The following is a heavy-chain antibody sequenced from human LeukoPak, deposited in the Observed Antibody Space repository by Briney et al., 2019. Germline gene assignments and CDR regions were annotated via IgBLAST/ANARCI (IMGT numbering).Heavy chain of an antibody. V-gene: IGHV4-61*02. Sequence: SETLSLTCTVSGGSISSGSSYWSWIRQPAGKGLEWIGRIYTSGSTNYNPSLKSRVSISVDTSKNQFYLNLSSVTAADTAVYYCASLSGNRAFDYWGQGTLVTVSS. J-gene: IGHJ4*02. CDR1: GGSISSGSSY. CDR3: ASLSGNRAFDY. CDR2: IYTSGST. D-gene: IGHD4-23*01.